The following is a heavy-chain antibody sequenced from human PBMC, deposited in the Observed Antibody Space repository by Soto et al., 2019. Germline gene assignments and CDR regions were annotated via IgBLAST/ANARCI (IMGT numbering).Heavy chain of an antibody. D-gene: IGHD1-26*01. CDR2: IYWDDDK. CDR3: AHSGEWEPRHFDY. V-gene: IGHV2-5*02. Sequence: QITLKESGPTLVKPTQTLTLTCTCSGFSLSTSGVGVGWIRQPPGKALEWLALIYWDDDKRYSPSLKSRLTITKDTCKNQAVLIMTNMDPVDTATYYCAHSGEWEPRHFDYWGQGTLVTVSS. CDR1: GFSLSTSGVG. J-gene: IGHJ4*02.